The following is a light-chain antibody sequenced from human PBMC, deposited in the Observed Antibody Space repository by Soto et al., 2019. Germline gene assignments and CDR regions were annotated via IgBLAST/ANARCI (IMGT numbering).Light chain of an antibody. Sequence: DIQMTQSPSSLSASVGDRVTITCQASQDIRNYLNWYQQKPGKAPNLLIYEASNLETGVPSRFSGSGSGTDFTFTISIMQPEDLATYYCQQSYSTPWTFGQGTKVDIK. V-gene: IGKV1-33*01. J-gene: IGKJ1*01. CDR3: QQSYSTPWT. CDR2: EAS. CDR1: QDIRNY.